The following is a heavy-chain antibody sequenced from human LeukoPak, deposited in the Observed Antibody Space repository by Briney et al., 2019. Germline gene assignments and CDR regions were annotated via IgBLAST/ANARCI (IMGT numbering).Heavy chain of an antibody. CDR3: ARGGGLDV. J-gene: IGHJ6*02. CDR1: GFTFSSYS. D-gene: IGHD3-16*01. CDR2: INHNGNVN. V-gene: IGHV3-7*03. Sequence: PGGSLRLSRAASGFTFSSYSMNWVRQAPGKGLEWVASINHNGNVNYYVDSVKGRFTISRDNAKNSLYLQMSNLRAEDTAVYFCARGGGLDVWGQGATVTVSS.